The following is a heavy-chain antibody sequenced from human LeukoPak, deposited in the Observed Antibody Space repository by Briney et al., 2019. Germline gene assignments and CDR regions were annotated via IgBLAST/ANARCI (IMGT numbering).Heavy chain of an antibody. V-gene: IGHV1-18*01. CDR3: ARDMSPSIQKPYCAADCYPGY. J-gene: IGHJ4*02. Sequence: GASVKVSCRSSGYTFTNYGISWVRQAPGQGLEWMGWISAYNGNTNYAQKLQGRVTITTDISTSTAYMELRSLRSDDTAVYYCARDMSPSIQKPYCAADCYPGYWGQGTLVTVSS. D-gene: IGHD2-21*02. CDR2: ISAYNGNT. CDR1: GYTFTNYG.